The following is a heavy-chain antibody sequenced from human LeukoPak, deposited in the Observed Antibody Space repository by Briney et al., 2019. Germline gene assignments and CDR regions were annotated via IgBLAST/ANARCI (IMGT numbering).Heavy chain of an antibody. V-gene: IGHV1-69*05. CDR2: IIPIFGTA. J-gene: IGHJ4*02. Sequence: SVKVSCKASGYTFTSYGISWVRQAPGQGLEWMGGIIPIFGTANYAQKFQGRVTITTDESTSTAYMELSSLRSEDTAVYYCARAPHYYGSGSYYLFDYWGQGTLVTVSS. CDR1: GYTFTSYG. CDR3: ARAPHYYGSGSYYLFDY. D-gene: IGHD3-10*01.